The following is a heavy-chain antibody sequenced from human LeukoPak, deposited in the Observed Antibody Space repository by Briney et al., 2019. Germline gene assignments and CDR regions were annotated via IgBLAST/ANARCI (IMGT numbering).Heavy chain of an antibody. CDR2: IYYSGST. D-gene: IGHD3-3*01. CDR3: AREDYDFWSGYYSANY. V-gene: IGHV4-39*07. J-gene: IGHJ4*02. CDR1: GGSFSSYY. Sequence: PSETLSLTCAVYGGSFSSYYWGWIRQPPGKGLEWIGSIYYSGSTYYNPSLKSRVTISVDTSKNQFSLKLSSVTAADTAVYYCAREDYDFWSGYYSANYWGQGTLVTVSS.